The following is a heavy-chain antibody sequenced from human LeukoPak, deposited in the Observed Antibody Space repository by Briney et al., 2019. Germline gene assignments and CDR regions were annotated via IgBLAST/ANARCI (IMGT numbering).Heavy chain of an antibody. CDR3: ARSYGSGWYFFDY. V-gene: IGHV3-7*01. CDR2: IKQDGSEK. J-gene: IGHJ4*02. Sequence: PGGSLRLSCAASGFTFSSYWMSWVRQAPGKGLEWVANIKQDGSEKYYVDSVKGRFTISRDSAKNSLYLQMTSLRAEDTAVYYCARSYGSGWYFFDYWGQGTLVTVSS. D-gene: IGHD6-19*01. CDR1: GFTFSSYW.